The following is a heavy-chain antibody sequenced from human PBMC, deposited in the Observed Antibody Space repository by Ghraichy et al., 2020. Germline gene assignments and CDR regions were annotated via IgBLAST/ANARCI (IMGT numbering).Heavy chain of an antibody. V-gene: IGHV4-59*01. CDR1: GGSISNYY. CDR2: IYHSGST. Sequence: SETLSLTCTVSGGSISNYYWNWIRQPPGKGLEWIGYIYHSGSTNYNPALKTPVTISLDTSKNQFSLKLTSVTAADTAVYYCARGDDFWSGYLFWGQGILVTVS. CDR3: ARGDDFWSGYLF. D-gene: IGHD3-3*01. J-gene: IGHJ4*02.